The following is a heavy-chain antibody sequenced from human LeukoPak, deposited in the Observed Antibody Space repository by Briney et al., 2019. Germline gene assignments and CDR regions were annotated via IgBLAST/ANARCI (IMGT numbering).Heavy chain of an antibody. D-gene: IGHD1-26*01. CDR3: AKRKVKWELDY. CDR2: VSYDGNDK. V-gene: IGHV3-30*18. CDR1: GVIFSSFA. J-gene: IGHJ4*02. Sequence: GGSLRLSCAASGVIFSSFAMHWVRQAPGKGLEWVAVVSYDGNDKYYADSVKGRLTISRDNSKNTVYLQMNSLRPEDTAVYYCAKRKVKWELDYWGQGTLVTVSS.